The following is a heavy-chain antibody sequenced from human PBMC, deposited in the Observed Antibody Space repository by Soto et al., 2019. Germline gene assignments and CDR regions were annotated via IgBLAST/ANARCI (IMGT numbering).Heavy chain of an antibody. CDR2: ISDDGASI. CDR3: ARENSVQAWLHHFDH. CDR1: GFSFSSFA. V-gene: IGHV3-48*03. J-gene: IGHJ4*02. Sequence: PGGSLRLSCEASGFSFSSFAMNWVRQAPGRGLEWVSYISDDGASIYYADSLKGRFTISRDNAKNSLSLQMNNLRAEDTAVYYCARENSVQAWLHHFDHWGLGTLVTVSS. D-gene: IGHD5-18*01.